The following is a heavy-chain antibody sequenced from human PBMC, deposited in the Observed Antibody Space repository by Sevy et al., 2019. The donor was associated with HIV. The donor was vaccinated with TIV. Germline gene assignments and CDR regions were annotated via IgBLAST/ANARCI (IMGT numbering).Heavy chain of an antibody. J-gene: IGHJ5*02. V-gene: IGHV3-74*03. D-gene: IGHD2-8*01. CDR2: INSDGLIE. CDR1: GFTFRNDW. Sequence: GGCLRLSCAASGFTFRNDWMHWVRQVPGKGLVWVSRINSDGLIETYADSVKGRFIISRDNAKTTVYLQMNSLRVEDSAVYYCARVTSGVPLSWGRGTLVTVSS. CDR3: ARVTSGVPLS.